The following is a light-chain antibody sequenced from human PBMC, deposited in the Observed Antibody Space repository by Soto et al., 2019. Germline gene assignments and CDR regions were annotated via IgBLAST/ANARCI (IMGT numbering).Light chain of an antibody. V-gene: IGKV1-39*01. Sequence: DLQMTQSPSSLSASVGDRVTITCRASQSISIYLNWYQQKPGKAPSLLIYVASSLQGGVPSRFSGSGSGTDFTLTISSLQPEDFATYYCQQSYKTPLTFGQGTRLEIK. J-gene: IGKJ5*01. CDR3: QQSYKTPLT. CDR2: VAS. CDR1: QSISIY.